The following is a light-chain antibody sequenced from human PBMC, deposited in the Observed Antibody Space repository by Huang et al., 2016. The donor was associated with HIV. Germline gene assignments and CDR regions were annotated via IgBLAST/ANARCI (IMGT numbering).Light chain of an antibody. CDR1: QGIRSY. CDR2: AAS. J-gene: IGKJ3*01. V-gene: IGKV1-39*01. CDR3: QQSDRFPYT. Sequence: DIQMTQSPSSLSASVGDRVTITCRATQGIRSYLNWYQQRPGKAPTLLVYAASNLQSGVPHRFSGSVSGTDFTLTINDLQPEDFATYYCQQSDRFPYTFGPGTKVDI.